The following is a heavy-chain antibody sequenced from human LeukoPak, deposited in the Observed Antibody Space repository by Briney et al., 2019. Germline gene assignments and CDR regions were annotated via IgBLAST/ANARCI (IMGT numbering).Heavy chain of an antibody. CDR3: ARGGRSSGYYWRFDY. CDR1: GYTFSDY. D-gene: IGHD3-22*01. Sequence: ASVKVSCKASGYTFSDYMHWVRQAPGQGLEWMGIINPSGGSTSYAQKFQGRVTMTRDTSTSTVYMELSSLRSEDTAVYYCARGGRSSGYYWRFDYWGQGTLVTVSS. V-gene: IGHV1-46*01. CDR2: INPSGGST. J-gene: IGHJ4*02.